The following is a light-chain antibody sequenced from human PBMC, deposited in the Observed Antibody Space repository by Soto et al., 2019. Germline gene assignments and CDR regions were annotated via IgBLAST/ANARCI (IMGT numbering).Light chain of an antibody. V-gene: IGKV3-20*01. CDR1: QSVSSSY. Sequence: ESVLTQSPGTLSLSPGERATLSCRASQSVSSSYLAWYQQKPGQAPRLLIYGASSRPTGIPDRFSGSGSGIDFTLTISRLEPDDLAVYYCQQYGSSPPITFGGGTQVEIK. CDR2: GAS. J-gene: IGKJ4*01. CDR3: QQYGSSPPIT.